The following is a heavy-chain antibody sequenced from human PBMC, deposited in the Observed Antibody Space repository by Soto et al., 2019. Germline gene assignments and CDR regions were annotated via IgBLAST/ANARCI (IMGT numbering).Heavy chain of an antibody. V-gene: IGHV4-59*01. Sequence: SETLSLTCTVSGASISSYYWSWIRQPPGKGLEWVGFIFHSGSTNCNPSLKSRVTFSVDTSKNQFSLKLTSVTAADTAVYYCAKVPIGTSYFDYWGQGALVTVSS. J-gene: IGHJ4*02. D-gene: IGHD1-26*01. CDR2: IFHSGST. CDR1: GASISSYY. CDR3: AKVPIGTSYFDY.